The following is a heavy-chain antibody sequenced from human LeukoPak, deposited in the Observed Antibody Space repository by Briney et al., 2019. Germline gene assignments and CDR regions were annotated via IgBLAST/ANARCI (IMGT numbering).Heavy chain of an antibody. CDR1: GFTFSNYA. J-gene: IGHJ4*02. Sequence: PGGSLRLSCAASGFTFSNYAMHWVRQAPGKGLEWVSGITGSGDKTYYTDSLKGRFTISRDNSKNTLFLQMSSLRADDTAVYYCAKDRVITVTTFFSQFDYWGQGTLVTVSS. V-gene: IGHV3-23*01. CDR2: ITGSGDKT. CDR3: AKDRVITVTTFFSQFDY. D-gene: IGHD4-11*01.